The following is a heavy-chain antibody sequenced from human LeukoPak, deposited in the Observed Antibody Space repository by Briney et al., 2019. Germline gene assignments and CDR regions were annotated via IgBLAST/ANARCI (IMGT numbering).Heavy chain of an antibody. Sequence: PSETLSFTCTVSGGSISSSSYYWGWIRQPPGKGLEWIGSIYYSGSTYYNPSLKSRVTISVDTSKNQFSLKLSSVTAADTAVYYCARDGYYDSSGYHAFDIWGQGTMVTVSS. CDR3: ARDGYYDSSGYHAFDI. D-gene: IGHD3-22*01. CDR2: IYYSGST. V-gene: IGHV4-39*07. CDR1: GGSISSSSYY. J-gene: IGHJ3*02.